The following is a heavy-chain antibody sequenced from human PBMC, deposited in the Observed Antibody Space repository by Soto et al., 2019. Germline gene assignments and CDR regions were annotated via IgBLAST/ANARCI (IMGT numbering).Heavy chain of an antibody. D-gene: IGHD4-17*01. J-gene: IGHJ6*03. CDR1: GGSISSYY. V-gene: IGHV4-59*01. Sequence: QVQLQESGPGLVKPSETLSLTCTVSGGSISSYYWSWIRQPPGKGLEWIGYIYYSGSTNYNPSLQSRVTISVDTSKNQFSLKLRSVTAADTAVYYCAAKYGDYELDYYYYYMDVWGKGTTVTVSS. CDR2: IYYSGST. CDR3: AAKYGDYELDYYYYYMDV.